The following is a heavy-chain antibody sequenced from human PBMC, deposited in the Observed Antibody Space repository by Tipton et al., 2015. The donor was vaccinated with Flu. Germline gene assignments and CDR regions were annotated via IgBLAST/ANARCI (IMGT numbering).Heavy chain of an antibody. V-gene: IGHV4-4*07. Sequence: LRLSCTVSGGSLSSFYWTWIRQSAGKGLEWIGRVYSSGTTNFNPSLKSRLTMSLDASKNQFSLTLNSVTAADTAVYYCAKVKFGWVESWAQGSLLTVSS. J-gene: IGHJ5*01. CDR1: GGSLSSFY. D-gene: IGHD3-16*01. CDR3: AKVKFGWVES. CDR2: VYSSGTT.